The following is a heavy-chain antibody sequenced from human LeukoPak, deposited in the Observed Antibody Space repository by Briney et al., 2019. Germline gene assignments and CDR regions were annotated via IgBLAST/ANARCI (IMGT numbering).Heavy chain of an antibody. Sequence: ASVKVSCKASGYTFTSYAMNWVRQAPGQGLEWMGWINTNTENPAYAQGFTGRFVFSVDISVSTAYLQINSLKAEDTAVYYCARMVYCTRATCGGAFDFWGQGTLVTVSS. V-gene: IGHV7-4-1*02. D-gene: IGHD2-8*01. CDR2: INTNTENP. J-gene: IGHJ4*02. CDR1: GYTFTSYA. CDR3: ARMVYCTRATCGGAFDF.